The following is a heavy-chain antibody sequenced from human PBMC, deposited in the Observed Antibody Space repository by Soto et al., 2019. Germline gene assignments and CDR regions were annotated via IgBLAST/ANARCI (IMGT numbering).Heavy chain of an antibody. V-gene: IGHV4-59*01. D-gene: IGHD1-26*01. CDR1: GGSISGYY. CDR3: AGDSRSAEGWLDP. J-gene: IGHJ5*02. Sequence: SETLSLTCTVSGGSISGYYWTWIRQPPGKGLEWIGYIYSGSTNYNPSLKSRATISVVTSKNQFSLRLSSVTTTDTAVYYCAGDSRSAEGWLDPWGQGTLVTVSS. CDR2: IYSGST.